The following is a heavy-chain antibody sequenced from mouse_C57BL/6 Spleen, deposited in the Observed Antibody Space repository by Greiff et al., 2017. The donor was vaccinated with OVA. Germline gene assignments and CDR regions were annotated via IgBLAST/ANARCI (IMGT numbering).Heavy chain of an antibody. V-gene: IGHV1-69*01. D-gene: IGHD2-4*01. J-gene: IGHJ2*01. CDR3: ARCDYDVYFDY. Sequence: QVQLKQPGAELVMPGASVKLSCKASGYTFTSSWMHWVKQRPGQGLEWIGEIAPSDSYTNYNQKFKGKSTLTVDKSSSTAYMQLSSLTSEDSAVYYCARCDYDVYFDYWGQGTTLTVSS. CDR2: IAPSDSYT. CDR1: GYTFTSSW.